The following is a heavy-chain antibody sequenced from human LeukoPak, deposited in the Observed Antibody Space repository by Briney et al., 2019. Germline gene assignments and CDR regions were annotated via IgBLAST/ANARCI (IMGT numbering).Heavy chain of an antibody. V-gene: IGHV4-30-4*07. CDR2: IYYSGST. Sequence: PSETLSLTCAVSGGSISSGGYSWSWIRQPPGKGLEWIGYIYYSGSTYYNPSLKSRVTISVDTSKNQFSLKLSSVTAADTAVYYCARDLHRYGFEDWGQGTLVTVSS. D-gene: IGHD5-18*01. CDR3: ARDLHRYGFED. CDR1: GGSISSGGYS. J-gene: IGHJ4*02.